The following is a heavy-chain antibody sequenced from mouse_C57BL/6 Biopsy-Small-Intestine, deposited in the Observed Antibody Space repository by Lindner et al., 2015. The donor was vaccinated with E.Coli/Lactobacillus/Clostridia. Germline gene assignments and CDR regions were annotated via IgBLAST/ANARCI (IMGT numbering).Heavy chain of an antibody. CDR2: INTHSGGT. CDR3: ARSSVYFEMSSHYAS. J-gene: IGHJ4*01. CDR1: GYTFTGYY. D-gene: IGHD2-4*01. Sequence: SVKVSCKASGYTFTGYYIHWMRQAPGQGLEWTGFINTHSGGTHYAQKFQGRVTLTMDTPTSTAYMELRSLRSDDTAVYYCARSSVYFEMSSHYASWGQGTRVTVSS. V-gene: IGHV1S26*01.